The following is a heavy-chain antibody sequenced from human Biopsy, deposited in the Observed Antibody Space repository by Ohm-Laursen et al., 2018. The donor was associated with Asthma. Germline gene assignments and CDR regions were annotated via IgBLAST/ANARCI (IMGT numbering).Heavy chain of an antibody. V-gene: IGHV1-2*06. J-gene: IGHJ5*02. Sequence: SVKVSCTASGYPFIGYHIHWMRQAPGQWLESMGRINPNSGATNYAQKFQGRVTMTRDTSISTAYMEVSRLRSDDTAVYYCARGQKSAGDRWFDPWGQGTLVTVSS. CDR3: ARGQKSAGDRWFDP. CDR1: GYPFIGYH. CDR2: INPNSGAT. D-gene: IGHD6-13*01.